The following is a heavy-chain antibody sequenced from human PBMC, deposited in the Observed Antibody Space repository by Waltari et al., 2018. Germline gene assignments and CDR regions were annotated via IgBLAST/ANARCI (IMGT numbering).Heavy chain of an antibody. CDR2: INHNGNR. CDR3: VRLEDCTGPGGNCYSGDSFALDV. V-gene: IGHV4-34*02. D-gene: IGHD2-8*02. J-gene: IGHJ6*02. Sequence: QVQLQQWGAGQLQPSETLSLTCAVYGGSFSGYYWGWIRQPPGKGLEWSGEINHNGNRKHNPFLRRRVTMVVDTSRSQFSLKLNSVTAADTAVYYCVRLEDCTGPGGNCYSGDSFALDVWGQGTTVTVSS. CDR1: GGSFSGYY.